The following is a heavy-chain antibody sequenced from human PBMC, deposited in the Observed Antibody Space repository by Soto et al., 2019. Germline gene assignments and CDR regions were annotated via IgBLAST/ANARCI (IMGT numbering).Heavy chain of an antibody. V-gene: IGHV3-7*01. CDR2: INQDGSDQ. D-gene: IGHD2-8*01. CDR3: ATSMRHTLDP. J-gene: IGHJ5*02. Sequence: EVQVVESGGGLVQPGGSLRLSCAASGFIFSNHWMTWVRQVPGKGLEWVANINQDGSDQYYLDSVKGRFTISRDNAKNSLFLQMNSLRVEDTAVYYCATSMRHTLDPWGQGTLVTVSS. CDR1: GFIFSNHW.